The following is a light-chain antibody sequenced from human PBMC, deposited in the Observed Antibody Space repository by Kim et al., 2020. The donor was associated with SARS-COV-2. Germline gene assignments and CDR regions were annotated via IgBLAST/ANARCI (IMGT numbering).Light chain of an antibody. CDR2: VAS. V-gene: IGKV1-17*01. J-gene: IGKJ2*01. CDR1: QAIRND. Sequence: ASVGDRVTITWRASQAIRNDLGWFQQKPGKAPKRMIYVASNLQSGVPSRFSGSGYGTDFTLTISSLQPEDFATYYCLQYKSYPYTFGQGTKLEI. CDR3: LQYKSYPYT.